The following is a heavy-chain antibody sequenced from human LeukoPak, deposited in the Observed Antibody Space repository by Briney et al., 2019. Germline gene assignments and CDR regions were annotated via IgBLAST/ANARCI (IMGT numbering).Heavy chain of an antibody. CDR1: GGSISSGTYY. J-gene: IGHJ6*02. D-gene: IGHD3-3*01. Sequence: SETLSLTCTVSGGSISSGTYYWTWIRHHPGKGLEWIGYSYYSGSTNYNPSLKSRVTISVDTSKNQFSLKLSSVTAADTAVYYCARGGYDFWSGYSSTYYYGMDVWGQGTTVTVSS. CDR2: SYYSGST. V-gene: IGHV4-61*01. CDR3: ARGGYDFWSGYSSTYYYGMDV.